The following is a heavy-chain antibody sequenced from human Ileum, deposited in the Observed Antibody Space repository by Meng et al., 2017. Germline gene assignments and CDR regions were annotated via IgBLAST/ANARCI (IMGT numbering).Heavy chain of an antibody. CDR2: IYLAGSP. CDR3: VRHGGKYFDS. Sequence: QVQRADAGPGLWAPSGTLSLTCTVSGGSISSSFYWSWVRQSPGKGLEWIGQIYLAGSPNYNPSLESRVTISVDKSKNQFSLRLTSVTAADTDIFYCVRHGGKYFDSWGQGTLVTVSS. D-gene: IGHD2-15*01. J-gene: IGHJ4*02. CDR1: GGSISSSFY. V-gene: IGHV4-4*02.